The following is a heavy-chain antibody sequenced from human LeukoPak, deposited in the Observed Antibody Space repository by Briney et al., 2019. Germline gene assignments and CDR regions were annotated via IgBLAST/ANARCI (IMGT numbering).Heavy chain of an antibody. D-gene: IGHD7-27*01. CDR3: ARAKANWGSGDY. J-gene: IGHJ4*02. CDR2: INPNTGGA. Sequence: ASVKDSCKASEYTFTDYYVHWVRQAPGQGLDWMGWINPNTGGANYAQKFQGRVTMTRDTSISTGYLDLSGLRSDDTAVYYCARAKANWGSGDYWGQGTLVTVSS. V-gene: IGHV1-2*02. CDR1: EYTFTDYY.